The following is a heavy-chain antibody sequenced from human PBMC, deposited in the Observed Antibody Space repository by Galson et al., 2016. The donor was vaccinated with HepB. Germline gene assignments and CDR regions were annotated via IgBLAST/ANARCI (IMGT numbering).Heavy chain of an antibody. CDR3: ARQSFGILDY. CDR2: MYYSGTT. V-gene: IGHV4-39*01. D-gene: IGHD3-16*01. J-gene: IGHJ4*02. CDR1: GDSISSRSHY. Sequence: SETLSLTCSVSGDSISSRSHYWAWIRQPPGKGLEWIGSMYYSGTTHYSPSLQSRVTISVDTSKNHFSLRLSSVTAADTAVYYCARQSFGILDYWGQGTLVTVSS.